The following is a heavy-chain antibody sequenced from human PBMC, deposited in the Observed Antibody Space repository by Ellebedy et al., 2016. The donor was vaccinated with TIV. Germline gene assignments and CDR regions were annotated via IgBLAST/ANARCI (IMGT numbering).Heavy chain of an antibody. D-gene: IGHD1-26*01. Sequence: MPSETLSLTCTVSGGSISSGGYYWSWIRQHPGKGLEWIGYIYYSGSTYYNPSLKSRVTISVDTSKNQFSLKLSSVTAADTAVYYCASAWAKTNYWYFDLWGRGTLVTVSS. V-gene: IGHV4-31*03. CDR1: GGSISSGGYY. J-gene: IGHJ2*01. CDR3: ASAWAKTNYWYFDL. CDR2: IYYSGST.